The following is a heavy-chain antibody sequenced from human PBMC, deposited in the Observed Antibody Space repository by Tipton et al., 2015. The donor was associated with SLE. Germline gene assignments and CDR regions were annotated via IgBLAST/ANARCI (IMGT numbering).Heavy chain of an antibody. J-gene: IGHJ4*02. CDR2: MNPDSGST. CDR1: GYTFTSYN. D-gene: IGHD4-11*01. Sequence: QSGPEVKKPGASVRVSCKASGYTFTSYNINWVRQAAGQGLEWMGSMNPDSGSTRYAQKFQDRISMTGDPSTNTVYMELTSLRSKDTAVYFCARGPRALYTDYWGQGTLVTVSS. CDR3: ARGPRALYTDY. V-gene: IGHV1-8*01.